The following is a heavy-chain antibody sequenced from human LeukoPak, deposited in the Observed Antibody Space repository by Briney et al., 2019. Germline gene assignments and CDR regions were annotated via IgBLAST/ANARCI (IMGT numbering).Heavy chain of an antibody. D-gene: IGHD1/OR15-1a*01. Sequence: PGGSLRLSCAASGFTVSSYDMNWVRQVPGKGLEWVSHISRTGTTIYYADSVKGRFTISRDNAMNSLYLQMNSLRAEDTAVYFCARDEQNTYYYYGMDVWGQGTTVTASS. CDR2: ISRTGTTI. CDR1: GFTVSSYD. V-gene: IGHV3-48*03. J-gene: IGHJ6*02. CDR3: ARDEQNTYYYYGMDV.